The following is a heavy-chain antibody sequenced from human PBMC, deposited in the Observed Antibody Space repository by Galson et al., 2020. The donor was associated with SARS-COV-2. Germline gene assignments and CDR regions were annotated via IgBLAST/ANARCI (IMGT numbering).Heavy chain of an antibody. CDR1: GFTFRTYA. CDR3: ARTYIVVVPAACMDV. V-gene: IGHV3-30*04. D-gene: IGHD2-2*01. Sequence: GGSLRLSCVASGFTFRTYAIHWVRQAPGKGLEWVAVISYDGGNKYYADSVMGRFTISRDNSKNTLYLQMNSLRAEDTAVYYCARTYIVVVPAACMDVWGKGTTVTVSS. CDR2: ISYDGGNK. J-gene: IGHJ6*03.